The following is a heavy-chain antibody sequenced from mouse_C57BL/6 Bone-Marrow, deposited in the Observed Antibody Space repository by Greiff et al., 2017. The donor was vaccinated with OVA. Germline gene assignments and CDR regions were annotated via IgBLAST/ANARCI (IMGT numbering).Heavy chain of an antibody. CDR3: TTDDGYYRDY. J-gene: IGHJ4*01. CDR1: GFNIKDDY. CDR2: IDPENGDT. V-gene: IGHV14-4*01. D-gene: IGHD2-3*01. Sequence: LVESGAELVRPGASVKLSCTASGFNIKDDYMHWVKQRPEQGLEWIGWIDPENGDTEYASKFQGKATITADTSSNTAYLQLSSLTSEDTAVYYCTTDDGYYRDYWGQGTSVTVSS.